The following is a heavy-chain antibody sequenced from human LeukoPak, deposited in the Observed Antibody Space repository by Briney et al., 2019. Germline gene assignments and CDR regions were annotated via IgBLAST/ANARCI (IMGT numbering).Heavy chain of an antibody. V-gene: IGHV3-30*02. CDR3: AKGRSEFVVVPAATDY. CDR2: IRYDGSNK. Sequence: GGSLRLSCAASGFTFSSYGMHLVRQAPGKGLEWVAFIRYDGSNKYYADSVKGRFTISRDNSKNTLYLQMNSLRAEDTAVYYCAKGRSEFVVVPAATDYWGQGTLVTVSS. D-gene: IGHD2-2*01. CDR1: GFTFSSYG. J-gene: IGHJ4*02.